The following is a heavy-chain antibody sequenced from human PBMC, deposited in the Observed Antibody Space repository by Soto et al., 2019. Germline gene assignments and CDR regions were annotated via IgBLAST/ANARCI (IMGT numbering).Heavy chain of an antibody. J-gene: IGHJ4*02. CDR3: ARDGTTVTDFDY. CDR1: CYTFTSYG. CDR2: ISAYNGNT. Sequence: APVKVSCQASCYTFTSYGISWVRQAPGQGLEWMGWISAYNGNTNYAQKLQGRVTMTTDTSTSTAYMELRSLRSDDTAVYYCARDGTTVTDFDYWGQGTLVTVSS. D-gene: IGHD4-17*01. V-gene: IGHV1-18*01.